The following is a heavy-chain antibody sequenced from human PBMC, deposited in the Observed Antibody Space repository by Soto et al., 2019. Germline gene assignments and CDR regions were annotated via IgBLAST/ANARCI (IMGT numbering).Heavy chain of an antibody. CDR2: ISSSSKTI. CDR1: GFTFSTYS. J-gene: IGHJ3*02. V-gene: IGHV3-48*02. D-gene: IGHD2-15*01. CDR3: ARAGRNAFDI. Sequence: EVQLVESGGGFVQPGGSLRLSCAASGFTFSTYSINWVRQAPGKGLEWVSYISSSSKTIYYADSVEGRFTISRDNAKNSLYLQMNRLRDEDTALYYCARAGRNAFDIWGQGTMVSVSS.